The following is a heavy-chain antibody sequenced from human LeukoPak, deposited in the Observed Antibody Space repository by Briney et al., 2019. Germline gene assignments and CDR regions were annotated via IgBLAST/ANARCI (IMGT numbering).Heavy chain of an antibody. J-gene: IGHJ4*02. V-gene: IGHV4-38-2*02. CDR1: GYSISSGYY. D-gene: IGHD3-10*01. CDR3: ARTMVRGITIDY. CDR2: IYHSGST. Sequence: SETLSLTCTVSGYSISSGYYWGWIRQPPGKGLEWIGEIYHSGSTNYNPSLKSRVTISVDKSKNQFSLKLSSVTAADTAVYYCARTMVRGITIDYWGQGTLVTVSS.